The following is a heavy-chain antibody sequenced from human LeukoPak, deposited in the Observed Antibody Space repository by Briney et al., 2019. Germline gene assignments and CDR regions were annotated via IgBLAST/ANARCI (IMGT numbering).Heavy chain of an antibody. J-gene: IGHJ6*03. V-gene: IGHV1-18*01. CDR3: ARLFGYGALSYPRYYYYMDV. Sequence: ASVKVSCKASGYTFTSYGISWVRQAPGQGLEWMGWISAYNGNTNYAQKLQGRVTMTTDTSTSTAYMELRSLRSDDTAVYYCARLFGYGALSYPRYYYYMDVWGKGTTVTVSS. D-gene: IGHD3-10*02. CDR1: GYTFTSYG. CDR2: ISAYNGNT.